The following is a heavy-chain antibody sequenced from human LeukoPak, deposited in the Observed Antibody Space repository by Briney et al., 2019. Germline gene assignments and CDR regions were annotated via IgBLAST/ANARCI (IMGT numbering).Heavy chain of an antibody. J-gene: IGHJ4*02. CDR3: ARSQWLVTVDY. CDR2: INHSGST. CDR1: GGSFSGYY. V-gene: IGHV4-34*01. Sequence: SETLSLTCAVYGGSFSGYYWSWIRQPPGKGLEWIGEINHSGSTNYNPSLKSRVTISVDTSKNQFSLNLSSVTAADTAVYYCARSQWLVTVDYWGQGTLVTVSS. D-gene: IGHD6-19*01.